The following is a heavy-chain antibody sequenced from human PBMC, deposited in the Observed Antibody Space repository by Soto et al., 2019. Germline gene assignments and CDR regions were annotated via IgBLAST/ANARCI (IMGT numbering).Heavy chain of an antibody. Sequence: QVQLVQSGAEMRKPGASVKVSCKTSGYSFNSYSVHWVRQAPGQSLEWVGWINAVNGNTKYLEKFQGRVAITRNTSASTAYVELSSLRPEDTAVYYCARNLGTTPYYYLAMDVWDQGTTVTVSS. D-gene: IGHD7-27*01. CDR2: INAVNGNT. V-gene: IGHV1-3*01. CDR3: ARNLGTTPYYYLAMDV. CDR1: GYSFNSYS. J-gene: IGHJ6*02.